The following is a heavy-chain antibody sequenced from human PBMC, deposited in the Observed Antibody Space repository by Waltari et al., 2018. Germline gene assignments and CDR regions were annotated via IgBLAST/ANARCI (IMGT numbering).Heavy chain of an antibody. V-gene: IGHV1-18*01. Sequence: QVQLVQSGAEVKKPGASVKVSCKASGSTFTTYGISWVRQATGQGLEWMGWIRVYTGYTNYAPMFQGRVTMTTDTSTSTAYMELRSLRSDDTAVYYCARDRSPIRGSSTYWGQGTLVTVSS. CDR1: GSTFTTYG. CDR3: ARDRSPIRGSSTY. CDR2: IRVYTGYT. D-gene: IGHD1-26*01. J-gene: IGHJ4*02.